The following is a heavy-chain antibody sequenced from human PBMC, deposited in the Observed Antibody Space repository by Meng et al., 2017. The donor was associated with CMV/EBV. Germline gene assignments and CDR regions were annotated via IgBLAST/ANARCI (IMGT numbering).Heavy chain of an antibody. Sequence: QITLKESGPTLVKPTQTLTLTCTFSGFSLSTSGVGVGWIRQPPGKALEWLALIYWDDDKRYSPSLKSRLTITKDTSKNQVALTMTNMDPVDTATYYCAHLDTAKLHFDYWGQGTLVTVSS. J-gene: IGHJ4*02. CDR3: AHLDTAKLHFDY. CDR2: IYWDDDK. CDR1: GFSLSTSGVG. V-gene: IGHV2-5*02. D-gene: IGHD5-18*01.